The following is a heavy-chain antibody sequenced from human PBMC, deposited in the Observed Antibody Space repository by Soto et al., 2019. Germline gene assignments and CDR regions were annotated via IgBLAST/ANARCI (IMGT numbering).Heavy chain of an antibody. CDR1: GFTFSRYV. J-gene: IGHJ4*02. V-gene: IGHV3-23*01. CDR2: INSNGGST. Sequence: PGGSLRLSCVASGFTFSRYVMTWVRQAPGKGLEWVSTINSNGGSTYYTDYVKGRFTISRDNSKNSLYLQMNGLRAEDTAVYFCARVPDLDYCSRTSCLYYFDYWGQGALVTVSS. CDR3: ARVPDLDYCSRTSCLYYFDY. D-gene: IGHD2-2*01.